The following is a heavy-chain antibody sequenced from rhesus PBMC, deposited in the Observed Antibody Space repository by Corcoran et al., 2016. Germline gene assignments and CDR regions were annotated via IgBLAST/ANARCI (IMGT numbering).Heavy chain of an antibody. D-gene: IGHD5-36*01. J-gene: IGHJ6*01. Sequence: QVQLQESGPGLVKPSETLSLTCAVSGYSISSGYYWGWIRQPPGKGLEYIGYIYGSSGRTYYNPSPKSRVTISTDTSKNQFSLRLSSVTAADTAVYYCARAPAGYSYGHYGLDSWGQGVVVTVSS. CDR3: ARAPAGYSYGHYGLDS. CDR1: GYSISSGYY. CDR2: IYGSSGRT. V-gene: IGHV4-99*02.